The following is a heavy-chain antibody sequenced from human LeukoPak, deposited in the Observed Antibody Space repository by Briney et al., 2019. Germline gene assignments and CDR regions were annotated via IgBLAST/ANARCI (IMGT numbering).Heavy chain of an antibody. D-gene: IGHD1-26*01. V-gene: IGHV1-18*01. Sequence: ASVKVSCKASGYTFTSYGISWVRQAPGQGLEWMGWISAYNGNTNYAQNLQGRVTMTTDTSTGTAYMELRSLRSDDTAVYYCARPQSRVGASDYWGQGTLVTVSS. CDR3: ARPQSRVGASDY. CDR2: ISAYNGNT. CDR1: GYTFTSYG. J-gene: IGHJ4*02.